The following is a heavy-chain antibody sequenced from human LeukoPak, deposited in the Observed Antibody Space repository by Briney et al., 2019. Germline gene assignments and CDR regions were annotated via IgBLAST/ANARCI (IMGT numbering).Heavy chain of an antibody. CDR3: ATYSSLNRREFQY. Sequence: GGSLRLSCEGSGFTFSNYWMGWVRQAPGKGLQWVANIKTDGSEKYYVDSVKGRFTISRDNAKNSLYLQMNSLRAEDTAVYYCATYSSLNRREFQYWGQGTLLTVPS. D-gene: IGHD3-22*01. CDR2: IKTDGSEK. J-gene: IGHJ1*01. V-gene: IGHV3-7*01. CDR1: GFTFSNYW.